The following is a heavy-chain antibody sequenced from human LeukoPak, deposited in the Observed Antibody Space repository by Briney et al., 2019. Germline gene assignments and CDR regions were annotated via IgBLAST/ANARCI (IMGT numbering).Heavy chain of an antibody. CDR1: GYTFTGYY. D-gene: IGHD3-10*01. CDR2: INPNSGGT. V-gene: IGHV1-2*02. J-gene: IGHJ5*02. Sequence: VASVKVSCKASGYTFTGYYMHWVRQAPGQGLEWMGWINPNSGGTNYAQKFQGRVTMTRDTSISTAYMELSRLRSDDTAVYYCARDFFGLYYYGSGSQTDWFDPWGQGTLVTVSS. CDR3: ARDFFGLYYYGSGSQTDWFDP.